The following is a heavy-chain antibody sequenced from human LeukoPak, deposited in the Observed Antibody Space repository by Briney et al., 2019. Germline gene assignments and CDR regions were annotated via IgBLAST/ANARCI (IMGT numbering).Heavy chain of an antibody. CDR1: GYTFTGYY. CDR3: ARGRDFHKYYYDSSGDLDY. Sequence: ASVKVSCKASGYTFTGYYMHWVRQAPGQGLEWMGWINPNSGGTNYAQKFQGRATMTRDTSISTAYMELSRLRSDDTAVYYCARGRDFHKYYYDSSGDLDYWGQGTLVTVSS. CDR2: INPNSGGT. D-gene: IGHD3-22*01. J-gene: IGHJ4*02. V-gene: IGHV1-2*02.